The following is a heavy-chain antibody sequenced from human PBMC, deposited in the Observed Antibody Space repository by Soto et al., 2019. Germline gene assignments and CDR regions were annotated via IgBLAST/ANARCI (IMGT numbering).Heavy chain of an antibody. J-gene: IGHJ4*02. CDR1: GFPFAPST. CDR3: AKRDVPHSTSNAYFYDH. CDR2: ISVSVGST. D-gene: IGHD2-21*02. V-gene: IGHV3-23*01. Sequence: EVQLLQSGGGLVQPGGSLTLSCGVSGFPFAPSTMSWVRQAPGKGLEWVSTISVSVGSTYSADSVQGRLTVSSDISDNTLFLGMTSLTADDTAVYFCAKRDVPHSTSNAYFYDHWGRGVLVTVSS.